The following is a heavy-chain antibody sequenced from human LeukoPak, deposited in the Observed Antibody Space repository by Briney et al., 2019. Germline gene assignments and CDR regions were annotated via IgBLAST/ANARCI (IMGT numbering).Heavy chain of an antibody. CDR3: ARGGKSLYYYYMDV. CDR2: ISPSGGST. J-gene: IGHJ6*03. V-gene: IGHV1-46*01. CDR1: GYTFTSNY. D-gene: IGHD1-14*01. Sequence: GASVKVSCKAFGYTFTSNYMHWARQAPGQGPEWMGVISPSGGSTTYAQKFQGRVTLTRDMSTSTDYLELSSLRSEDTAVYYCARGGKSLYYYYMDVWGKGTTVTVSS.